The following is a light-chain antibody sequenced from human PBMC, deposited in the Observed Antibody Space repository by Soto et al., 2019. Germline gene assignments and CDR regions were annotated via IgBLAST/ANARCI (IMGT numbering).Light chain of an antibody. Sequence: EIVMTQSPATLSVSTGERATLSCRASQSVRSSLAWYQQKPGQAPRLLIYGASTGATGIPARFSGSGSGTHFTLTISSLQSEDFAVYYCQHYHNWPRTFGQGTKVDIK. J-gene: IGKJ1*01. CDR2: GAS. CDR3: QHYHNWPRT. V-gene: IGKV3-15*01. CDR1: QSVRSS.